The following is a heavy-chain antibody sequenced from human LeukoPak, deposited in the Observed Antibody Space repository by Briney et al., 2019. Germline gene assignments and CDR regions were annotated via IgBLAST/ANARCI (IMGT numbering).Heavy chain of an antibody. J-gene: IGHJ4*02. V-gene: IGHV4-34*01. CDR1: GGSFGGYY. D-gene: IGHD5-24*01. Sequence: SETLSLTCAVYGGSFGGYYWSWIRQPPGKGLEWIGEINHSGSTNYNPSLKSRVTISVDTSKNQFSMELSSVTAADTAVYYCARRRWLQSNYYFDYWGQGTLVTVSS. CDR2: INHSGST. CDR3: ARRRWLQSNYYFDY.